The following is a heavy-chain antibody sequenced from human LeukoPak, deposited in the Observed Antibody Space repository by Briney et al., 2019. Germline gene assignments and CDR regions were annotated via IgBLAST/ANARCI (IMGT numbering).Heavy chain of an antibody. CDR3: AKDIGGSGSYYLFDY. V-gene: IGHV3-48*04. J-gene: IGHJ4*02. D-gene: IGHD3-10*01. CDR1: GFTFSTYW. CDR2: ISSSGSTI. Sequence: GGSLRLSCAASGFTFSTYWMNWFRQTPGKGLEWVSYISSSGSTIYYADSVKGRFTISRDNAKNSLYLQMNSLRAEDTALYYCAKDIGGSGSYYLFDYWGQGTLVTVSS.